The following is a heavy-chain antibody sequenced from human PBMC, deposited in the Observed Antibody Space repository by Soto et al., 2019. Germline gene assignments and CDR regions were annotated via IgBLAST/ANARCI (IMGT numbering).Heavy chain of an antibody. CDR3: ARQSPDYDLGIGYYPYYYGMDV. CDR2: IYYSGST. V-gene: IGHV4-39*01. CDR1: GGSISSSSYY. Sequence: NPSETLSLTCTVSGGSISSSSYYWGWIRQPPGKGLEWIGSIYYSGSTYYNPSLKSRVTISVDTSKNQFSLKLSSVTAADTAVYYCARQSPDYDLGIGYYPYYYGMDVWGQGTTVTLS. D-gene: IGHD3-3*01. J-gene: IGHJ6*02.